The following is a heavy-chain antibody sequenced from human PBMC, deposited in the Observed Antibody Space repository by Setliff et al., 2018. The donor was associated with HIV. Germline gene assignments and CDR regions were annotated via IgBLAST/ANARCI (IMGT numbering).Heavy chain of an antibody. Sequence: GGSLRLSCAASGFTFSSHAMTWVRQAPGQGLEWVSIISGSGISTYYADSVKGRFTISRDNSKNTLYLQMNSLRAEDTAVYYCARDRYSGSSTDYWGQGTLVTVSS. CDR3: ARDRYSGSSTDY. CDR1: GFTFSSHA. CDR2: ISGSGIST. V-gene: IGHV3-23*01. D-gene: IGHD1-26*01. J-gene: IGHJ4*02.